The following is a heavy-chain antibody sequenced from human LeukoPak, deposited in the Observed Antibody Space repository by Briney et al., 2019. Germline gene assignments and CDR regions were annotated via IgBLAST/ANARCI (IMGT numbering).Heavy chain of an antibody. CDR1: GYTFTGYY. J-gene: IGHJ4*02. D-gene: IGHD3-10*01. V-gene: IGHV1-2*02. CDR3: AKDSSYYGSGSSQPDY. CDR2: INPNSGGT. Sequence: ASVKVSCKASGYTFTGYYMHWVRQAPGQGLEWMGWINPNSGGTNYAQKFQGRVTMTRVTSITTAYMELSRLRSDDTAVYYCAKDSSYYGSGSSQPDYWGQGTLVTVSS.